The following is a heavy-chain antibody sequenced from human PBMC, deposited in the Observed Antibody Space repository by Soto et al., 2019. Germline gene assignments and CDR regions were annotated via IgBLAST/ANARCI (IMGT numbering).Heavy chain of an antibody. CDR2: ISFDGNNK. V-gene: IGHV3-30*18. CDR3: VKDQMNGRGGNYEPSDY. CDR1: GFDFSSSG. J-gene: IGHJ4*02. Sequence: QVQLVESGGGVVRPGSSLRLSCEASGFDFSSSGMHWVRQAPGKGLEWVAVISFDGNNKYHAESVKGRFTVSRDNSKNTLYLQMSSLRVEDTAVFFCVKDQMNGRGGNYEPSDYWGQGTPVTVSS. D-gene: IGHD3-10*02.